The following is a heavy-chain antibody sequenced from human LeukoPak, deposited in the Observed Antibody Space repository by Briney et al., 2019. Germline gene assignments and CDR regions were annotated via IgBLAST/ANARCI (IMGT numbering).Heavy chain of an antibody. CDR1: GGSISSGGYY. J-gene: IGHJ4*02. D-gene: IGHD2-2*01. CDR2: IYYSGST. CDR3: ARVVVVPAARFDY. V-gene: IGHV4-31*03. Sequence: SQTLSLTCTVSGGSISSGGYYWSWIRQHPGKGLEWFGYIYYSGSTYYNPSLKSRVTISVDTSKNQFSLKLSSVTAADTAVYYCARVVVVPAARFDYWGQGTLVTVSS.